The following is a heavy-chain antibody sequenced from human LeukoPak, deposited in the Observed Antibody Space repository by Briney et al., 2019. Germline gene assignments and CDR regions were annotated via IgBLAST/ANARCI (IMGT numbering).Heavy chain of an antibody. CDR1: GFTFSSYW. J-gene: IGHJ2*01. CDR2: IKQDGSEK. Sequence: GGSLRLSCAASGFTFSSYWMSWVRQAPGKGLEWVANIKQDGSEKYYVDSVKGRFTISRDNAKNSLYLQMNSLRAEDTAVYYCARDPKIYGDHRGDWYFDLWGRGTLVTVSS. CDR3: ARDPKIYGDHRGDWYFDL. V-gene: IGHV3-7*01. D-gene: IGHD4-17*01.